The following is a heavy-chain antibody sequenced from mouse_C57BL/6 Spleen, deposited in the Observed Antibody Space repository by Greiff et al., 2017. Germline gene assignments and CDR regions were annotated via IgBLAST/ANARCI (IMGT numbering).Heavy chain of an antibody. CDR3: AIRDYDEAWFAY. CDR1: GYTFTSYW. CDR2: IHPSDSDT. Sequence: QVQLQQPGAELVKPGASVKVSCKASGYTFTSYWMHWVKQRPGQGLEWIGRIHPSDSDTNYNQKFKGKATLPVDKSSSTAYMQLSSLTSEDSAVYYCAIRDYDEAWFAYWGQGTLVTVSA. D-gene: IGHD2-4*01. J-gene: IGHJ3*01. V-gene: IGHV1-74*01.